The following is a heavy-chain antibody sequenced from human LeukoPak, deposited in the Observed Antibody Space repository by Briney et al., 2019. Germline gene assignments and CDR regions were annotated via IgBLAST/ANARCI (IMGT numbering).Heavy chain of an antibody. CDR1: GFTFSSYA. CDR2: ISSSGGNT. V-gene: IGHV3-23*01. Sequence: QPGGSLRLSCAASGFTFSSYAMSWARQAPGKGLEWVSSISSSGGNTYYADSVKGRFTISRDNSKNTLYIQMNSLRAEDTAVYYCAARRPYYFDFWGQGTLVTVSS. CDR3: AARRPYYFDF. J-gene: IGHJ4*02.